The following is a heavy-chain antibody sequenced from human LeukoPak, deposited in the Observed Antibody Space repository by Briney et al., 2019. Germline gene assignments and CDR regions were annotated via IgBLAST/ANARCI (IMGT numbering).Heavy chain of an antibody. CDR2: IRPDGSEK. CDR1: GFTFSSYW. Sequence: GGSLRLSCAASGFTFSSYWMTWGRQAPGKGLEWVANIRPDGSEKNYVDSVKGRFTISRDNAKNSLYLQMNSLGVEDTAVYFCMRQNRAYFFGHWGQGTLVTVSS. J-gene: IGHJ1*01. CDR3: MRQNRAYFFGH. D-gene: IGHD3-3*01. V-gene: IGHV3-7*01.